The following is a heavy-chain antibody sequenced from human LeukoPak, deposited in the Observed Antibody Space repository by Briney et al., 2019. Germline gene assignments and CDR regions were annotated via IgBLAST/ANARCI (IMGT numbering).Heavy chain of an antibody. D-gene: IGHD1-26*01. J-gene: IGHJ3*01. V-gene: IGHV3-23*01. CDR1: GFTFSTYA. Sequence: PGGSPRPSRTASGFTFSTYAMSWVRQAPGKGLEWVSSISDRSVSIYYADSVRGRFTISRDNSKYTLSLQMNSLRAEDTAIYWCAGSPSYSGDYSWEAFDLWGQGTMVTVSS. CDR2: ISDRSVSI. CDR3: AGSPSYSGDYSWEAFDL.